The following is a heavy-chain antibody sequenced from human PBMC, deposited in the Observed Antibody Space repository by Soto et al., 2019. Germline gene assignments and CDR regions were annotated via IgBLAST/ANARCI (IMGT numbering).Heavy chain of an antibody. J-gene: IGHJ5*01. CDR3: AIDRAVAGKGYNWFDP. V-gene: IGHV1-3*01. D-gene: IGHD6-19*01. Sequence: ASVKVSCKASGYTFTSYAMHWVRQAPGQRLEWMGWINAGNGNTKYSQKFQGRVTITRDTSASTAYMELSSLRSEDTAVYYCAIDRAVAGKGYNWFDPWGQGTLVTVSS. CDR2: INAGNGNT. CDR1: GYTFTSYA.